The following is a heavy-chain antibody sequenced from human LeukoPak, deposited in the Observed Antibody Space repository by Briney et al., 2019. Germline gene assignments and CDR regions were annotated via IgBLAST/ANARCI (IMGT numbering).Heavy chain of an antibody. CDR2: ISAYNGNT. CDR3: ARAVNIVVVTAIYYYYGMDV. J-gene: IGHJ6*02. D-gene: IGHD2-21*02. Sequence: ASVKVSCKASGYTFTSYVISWVRQAPGQGLEWMGWISAYNGNTNYAQKLQGRVTMTTDTSTSTAYMELRSLRSDDTAVYYCARAVNIVVVTAIYYYYGMDVWGQGTTVTVSS. V-gene: IGHV1-18*01. CDR1: GYTFTSYV.